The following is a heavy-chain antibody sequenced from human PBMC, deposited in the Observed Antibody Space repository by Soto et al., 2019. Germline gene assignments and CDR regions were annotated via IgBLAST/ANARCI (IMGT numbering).Heavy chain of an antibody. CDR3: AKVAPFILGSPF. J-gene: IGHJ4*02. D-gene: IGHD2-21*01. V-gene: IGHV3-48*03. Sequence: GGSLRLSCTASGFDFSGSEMNWFRQAPGKGLEWVAYITGSGGAMFHADSVKGRFSISRDNAKNSLFLEMNNLTADDAGLYYCAKVAPFILGSPFWGQGTLVTVSS. CDR1: GFDFSGSE. CDR2: ITGSGGAM.